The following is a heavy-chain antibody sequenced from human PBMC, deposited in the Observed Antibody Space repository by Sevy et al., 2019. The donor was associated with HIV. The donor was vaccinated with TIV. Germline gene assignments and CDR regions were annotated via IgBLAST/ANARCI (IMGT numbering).Heavy chain of an antibody. CDR3: MRGYFGSGSYRLLY. V-gene: IGHV1-2*02. J-gene: IGHJ4*02. CDR2: INPNNGDA. D-gene: IGHD3-10*01. Sequence: ASVKVSCKASGYSITGFYIHWMRQAPGQGLEWMGWINPNNGDAKYAQKYQGRVTMTRDTSATTTYMELTSLRSDDTAMYYCMRGYFGSGSYRLLYWGQGAPVTVSS. CDR1: GYSITGFY.